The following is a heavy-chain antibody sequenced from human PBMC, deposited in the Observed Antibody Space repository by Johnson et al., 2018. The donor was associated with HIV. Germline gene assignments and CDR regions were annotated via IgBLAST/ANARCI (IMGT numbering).Heavy chain of an antibody. V-gene: IGHV3-48*04. CDR3: ARDRTSQRWELLPDDAFDI. D-gene: IGHD1-26*01. Sequence: VQLVESGGGLVRPGGSLRLSCAASGFSFRSYWMTWVRQAPGKGLEWVSYISISGSTIYYADSVKGRFTISRDNAKNSLYLQMNSLIAEDTAVYYCARDRTSQRWELLPDDAFDIWGQGTMVTVSS. CDR2: ISISGSTI. CDR1: GFSFRSYW. J-gene: IGHJ3*02.